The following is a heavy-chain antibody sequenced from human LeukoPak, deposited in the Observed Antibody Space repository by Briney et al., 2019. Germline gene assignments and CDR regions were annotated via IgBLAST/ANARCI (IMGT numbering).Heavy chain of an antibody. J-gene: IGHJ4*02. CDR1: GGTFSSYA. CDR2: IIPIFGTA. Sequence: SVKVSCKASGGTFSSYAISWVRQAPGQGLEWMGGIIPIFGTANYAQKFQGRVTITADESTSTADMELSSLRSEDTAVYYCARVGEGGYGYGDYYFDYWGQGTLVTVSS. V-gene: IGHV1-69*13. CDR3: ARVGEGGYGYGDYYFDY. D-gene: IGHD5-12*01.